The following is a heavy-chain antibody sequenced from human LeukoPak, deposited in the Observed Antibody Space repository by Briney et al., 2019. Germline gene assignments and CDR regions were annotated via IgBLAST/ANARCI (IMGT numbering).Heavy chain of an antibody. CDR1: GFTFSSYW. Sequence: GGSLRLSCAASGFTFSSYWMNWVRQAPGKRLEWVANINQDGSEKYYVDSVKGRFTISRDNAKNSLYLHMNSLRAEDTAVYYCATSGIYYDYWGQGTLVTVSS. J-gene: IGHJ4*02. D-gene: IGHD1-26*01. CDR2: INQDGSEK. V-gene: IGHV3-7*02. CDR3: ATSGIYYDY.